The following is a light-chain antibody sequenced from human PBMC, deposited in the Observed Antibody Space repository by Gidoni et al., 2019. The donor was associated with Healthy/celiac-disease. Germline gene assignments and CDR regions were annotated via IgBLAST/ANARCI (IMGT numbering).Light chain of an antibody. CDR3: QQYGSSPRT. CDR2: GAS. V-gene: IGKV3-20*01. J-gene: IGKJ1*01. CDR1: QSVSSSY. Sequence: IVLTQSPGTLSLSPGERATLSCRDSQSVSSSYLAWYQQKPGQAPRLLIYGASSRATGIPDRFSGSGSGTDFTLTISRLEPEDFEVYYCQQYGSSPRTFGQGTKVEIK.